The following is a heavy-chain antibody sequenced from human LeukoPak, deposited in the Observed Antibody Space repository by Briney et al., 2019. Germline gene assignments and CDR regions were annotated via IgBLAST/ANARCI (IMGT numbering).Heavy chain of an antibody. CDR2: IYYSGST. D-gene: IGHD3-10*01. CDR3: AREASRAGTYYFDY. Sequence: SETLSLTCTVSGGSISSYYWSWIRQPPEKGLEWIGYIYYSGSTNYNPSLKSRVTISVDTSKNQFSLKLRSVTAADTAVYFCAREASRAGTYYFDYWGQGTLLTVSS. J-gene: IGHJ4*02. CDR1: GGSISSYY. V-gene: IGHV4-59*01.